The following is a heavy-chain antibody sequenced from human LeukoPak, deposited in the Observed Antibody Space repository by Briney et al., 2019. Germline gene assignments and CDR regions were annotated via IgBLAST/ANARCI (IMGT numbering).Heavy chain of an antibody. D-gene: IGHD2-2*01. CDR1: GLSFSNYW. V-gene: IGHV3-74*01. CDR3: AIDLWHCGCISCRS. J-gene: IGHJ4*01. CDR2: TNLHGTAV. Sequence: GGSLRLSCEVSGLSFSNYWMHWVRQAPGKGLVWVARTNLHGTAVDYADSVKGRFIISRDNAKNTLFLQMNSLRAEDTAVYYCAIDLWHCGCISCRSRGHGTLVTVSS.